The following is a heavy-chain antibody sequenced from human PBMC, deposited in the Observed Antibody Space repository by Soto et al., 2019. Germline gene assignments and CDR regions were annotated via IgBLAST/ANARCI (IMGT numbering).Heavy chain of an antibody. D-gene: IGHD6-6*01. CDR1: GGSSNSGGYY. CDR3: ARTKDYSSSLDY. CDR2: IYYSGRT. Sequence: SETLSLTCTVSGGSSNSGGYYWTWIRQHPGKGLEWIGCIYYSGRTYYNPSLKSRVTISVDTSKRQFSLKLSSVTAADTAIYYCARTKDYSSSLDYWGQGALVTVSS. V-gene: IGHV4-31*03. J-gene: IGHJ4*02.